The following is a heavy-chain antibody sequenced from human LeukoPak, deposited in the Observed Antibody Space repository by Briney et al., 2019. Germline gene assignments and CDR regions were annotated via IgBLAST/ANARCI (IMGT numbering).Heavy chain of an antibody. Sequence: ASVKVSCRASGYTFSSYYMIRVRQAPGQGLEWMGIINPSGGGTTYAQKFQGRVTMTRDTSTSTVYMELSSLRSEDTAVYYCARAPGDYGDYWGQGTLVTVSS. CDR2: INPSGGGT. J-gene: IGHJ4*02. CDR3: ARAPGDYGDY. V-gene: IGHV1-46*01. D-gene: IGHD2-8*02. CDR1: GYTFSSYY.